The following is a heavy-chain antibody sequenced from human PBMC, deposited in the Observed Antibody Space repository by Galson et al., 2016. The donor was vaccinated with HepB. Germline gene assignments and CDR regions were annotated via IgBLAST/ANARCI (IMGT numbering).Heavy chain of an antibody. CDR2: IYYRGDT. V-gene: IGHV4-31*03. CDR3: ATIPTLTSSDYFDY. CDR1: DGSISNSGYY. D-gene: IGHD3-9*01. Sequence: TLSLTCTVSDGSISNSGYYWSWIRQHPGKGLEWIGYIYYRGDTYYNPSLKSRVTISVDTSKNQFSLRLSAVSVADTAVYYCATIPTLTSSDYFDYWGQGSLVTVSS. J-gene: IGHJ4*02.